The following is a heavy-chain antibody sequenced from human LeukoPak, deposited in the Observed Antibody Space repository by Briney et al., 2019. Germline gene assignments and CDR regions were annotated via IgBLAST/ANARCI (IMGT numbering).Heavy chain of an antibody. Sequence: SETLSLTCTVSGGSISSYYWSWIRQPPGKGLEWIAYSYYSGTTNYNPSLKSRVTISVDPSKNQFSLKLSSVSAADTAVYYCASRGYGYFFFDYWGQGSLVTVSS. D-gene: IGHD5-18*01. V-gene: IGHV4-59*08. CDR2: SYYSGTT. CDR3: ASRGYGYFFFDY. J-gene: IGHJ4*02. CDR1: GGSISSYY.